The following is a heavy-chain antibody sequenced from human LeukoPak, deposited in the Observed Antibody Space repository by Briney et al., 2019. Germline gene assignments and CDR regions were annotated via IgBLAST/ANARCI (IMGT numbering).Heavy chain of an antibody. D-gene: IGHD6-19*01. J-gene: IGHJ4*02. CDR1: GFSFSSYA. CDR2: ISVNGSST. V-gene: IGHV3-23*01. Sequence: GGSLRLSCAASGFSFSSYAMTWVRQAPGKGLEWVSGISVNGSSTYYADSVKGRFTISRQNSMNTLYLQMNSLRADDTAVYYCAKMASTGLLKTLVDYWGQGTLVTVSS. CDR3: AKMASTGLLKTLVDY.